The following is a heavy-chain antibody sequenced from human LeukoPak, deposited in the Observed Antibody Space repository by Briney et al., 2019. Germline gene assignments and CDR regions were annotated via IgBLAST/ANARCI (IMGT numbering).Heavy chain of an antibody. J-gene: IGHJ6*02. Sequence: GGSLRLSCAAPGFTFSSYAMSWVRQAPGKGLEWVSAISGSGGSTYYADSVKGRFTISRDNSKNTLYLQMNSLRAEDTAVYYCARVYGSGSYYKDYYYGMDVWGQGTTVTVSS. CDR1: GFTFSSYA. V-gene: IGHV3-23*01. CDR2: ISGSGGST. D-gene: IGHD3-10*01. CDR3: ARVYGSGSYYKDYYYGMDV.